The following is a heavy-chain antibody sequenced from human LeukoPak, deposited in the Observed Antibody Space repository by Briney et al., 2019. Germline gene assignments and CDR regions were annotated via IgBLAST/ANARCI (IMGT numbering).Heavy chain of an antibody. CDR2: IKEDGSKK. D-gene: IGHD2-15*01. Sequence: PGGSLRLSCAASGFTFSNFWINWVRQAPGKGLEWVANIKEDGSKKNYVDSVKGRFTISRDNAKNSLYLQMNSLRAEDTAVYYCAKDFDAYCSGGSCPRQFDYWGRGTLVTVSS. V-gene: IGHV3-7*01. CDR3: AKDFDAYCSGGSCPRQFDY. J-gene: IGHJ4*02. CDR1: GFTFSNFW.